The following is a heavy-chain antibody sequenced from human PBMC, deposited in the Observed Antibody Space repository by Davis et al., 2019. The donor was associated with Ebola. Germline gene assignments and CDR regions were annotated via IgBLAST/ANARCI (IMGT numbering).Heavy chain of an antibody. CDR1: GYTFTSYG. D-gene: IGHD6-19*01. J-gene: IGHJ4*02. CDR3: ARSPRGYSSGWYGGDFDY. Sequence: AASVKVSCRASGYTFTSYGISRVRQAPGQGLEWMGWISAYNGNTNYAQKLQGRVTMTTDTSTSTAYMELRSLRSDDTAVYYCARSPRGYSSGWYGGDFDYWGQGTLVTVSS. CDR2: ISAYNGNT. V-gene: IGHV1-18*01.